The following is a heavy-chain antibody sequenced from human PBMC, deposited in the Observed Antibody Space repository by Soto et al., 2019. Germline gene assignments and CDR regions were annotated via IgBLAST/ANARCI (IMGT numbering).Heavy chain of an antibody. CDR3: VTSTWSYFGLDV. CDR1: GCSFTGYW. Sequence: GESLKISCLASGCSFTGYWVGWVRQMSGRGLEWMGIIYPHVSDTRYSPSFQGQVTISADKSISTVYLQWSSLKASDTAIYYCVTSTWSYFGLDVWGQGTTVTVSS. D-gene: IGHD6-13*01. J-gene: IGHJ6*02. V-gene: IGHV5-51*01. CDR2: IYPHVSDT.